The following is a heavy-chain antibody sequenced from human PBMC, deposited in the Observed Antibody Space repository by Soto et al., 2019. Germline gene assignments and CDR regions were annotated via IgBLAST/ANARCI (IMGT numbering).Heavy chain of an antibody. J-gene: IGHJ1*01. CDR3: AKEWEYSSSSPAKDLQH. D-gene: IGHD6-6*01. CDR1: GFTFSSYA. CDR2: ISGSGGST. V-gene: IGHV3-23*01. Sequence: PGGSLRLSCAASGFTFSSYAMSWVRQAPGKGLEWVSAISGSGGSTYYADSVKGRFTISRDNSKNTLYLQMNSLRAEDTAVYYCAKEWEYSSSSPAKDLQHWGQGTLVTVSS.